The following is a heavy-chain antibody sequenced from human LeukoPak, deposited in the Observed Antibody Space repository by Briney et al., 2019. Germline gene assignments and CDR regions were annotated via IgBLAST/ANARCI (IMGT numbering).Heavy chain of an antibody. CDR3: EVAAPFDY. CDR2: IRYDGSNK. J-gene: IGHJ4*02. Sequence: GGSLRLSCAASGFTFSSYGMHWVRQAPGKGLEWVAFIRYDGSNKYYAVSVKGRFTISRDNSKNTLYLQMNSLRAEDTAVYYCEVAAPFDYWGQGTLVTVSS. V-gene: IGHV3-30*02. D-gene: IGHD2-15*01. CDR1: GFTFSSYG.